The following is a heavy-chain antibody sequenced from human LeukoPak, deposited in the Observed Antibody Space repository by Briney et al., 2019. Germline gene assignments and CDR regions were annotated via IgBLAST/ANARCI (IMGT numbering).Heavy chain of an antibody. D-gene: IGHD2-2*01. J-gene: IGHJ4*02. CDR3: AKLVGCSSTSCFDY. CDR2: ISWNSGSI. V-gene: IGHV3-9*01. Sequence: GRSLRLSCAASGFTFDDYAMHWVRQAPGEGLEWVSGISWNSGSIGYADSVKGRFTISRDNAKNSLYLQMNSLRAEDTALYYCAKLVGCSSTSCFDYWGQGTLVTVSS. CDR1: GFTFDDYA.